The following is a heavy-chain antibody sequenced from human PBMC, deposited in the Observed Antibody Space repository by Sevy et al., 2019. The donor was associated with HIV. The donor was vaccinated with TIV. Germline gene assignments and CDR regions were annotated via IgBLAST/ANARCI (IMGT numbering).Heavy chain of an antibody. D-gene: IGHD1-7*01. V-gene: IGHV3-73*01. Sequence: GGSLRLSCAASGFTFSGSAMHWVRQASGKGLEWVGRIRSKANGYATAHAASVKGRFTISRDDSKNTAYLQMNSLKTEDTAVYYCTRRAPQQRTTQEDYYYGMDVWGQGTPVTVSS. CDR3: TRRAPQQRTTQEDYYYGMDV. CDR2: IRSKANGYAT. J-gene: IGHJ6*02. CDR1: GFTFSGSA.